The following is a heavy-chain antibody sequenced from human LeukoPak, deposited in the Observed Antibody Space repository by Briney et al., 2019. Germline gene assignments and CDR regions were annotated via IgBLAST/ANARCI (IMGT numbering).Heavy chain of an antibody. J-gene: IGHJ6*02. V-gene: IGHV4-34*01. CDR3: ARVIVVVPAANYYYGMDV. CDR1: GGSFSGYY. Sequence: PLETLSLTCAVYGGSFSGYYWSWIRQPPGKGLEWIGEINHSGSTNYNPSLKSRVTISVDTSKNQFSLKLSSVTAADTAVYYCARVIVVVPAANYYYGMDVWGQGTTVTVSS. D-gene: IGHD2-2*01. CDR2: INHSGST.